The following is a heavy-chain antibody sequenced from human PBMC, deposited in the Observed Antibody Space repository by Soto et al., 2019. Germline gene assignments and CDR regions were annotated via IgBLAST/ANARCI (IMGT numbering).Heavy chain of an antibody. V-gene: IGHV4-31*03. CDR1: GGSISSGGYY. J-gene: IGHJ4*02. D-gene: IGHD4-17*01. CDR3: AKTDYGGIDY. Sequence: SETLSLTCTVSGGSISSGGYYWSWIRQHPGKGLEWIGYIYYSGSTYYNPSLKSRVTISVDTSKNQFSPKLSSVTAADTAVYYCAKTDYGGIDYWGQGTLVTVSS. CDR2: IYYSGST.